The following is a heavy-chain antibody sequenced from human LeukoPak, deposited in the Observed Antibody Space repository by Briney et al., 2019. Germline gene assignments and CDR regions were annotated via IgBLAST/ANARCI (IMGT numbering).Heavy chain of an antibody. D-gene: IGHD3-10*01. J-gene: IGHJ5*02. Sequence: GRSLRLSCAASGFTFSSYAMHWVRQAPGKGLEWVAVISYDGSNKFYADSVKGRFTISRDNSKNTLYLPMNSLRAEDTAVYYCAKDRVRGVIIYLEWFDPWGQGTLVTVSS. CDR2: ISYDGSNK. V-gene: IGHV3-30*18. CDR1: GFTFSSYA. CDR3: AKDRVRGVIIYLEWFDP.